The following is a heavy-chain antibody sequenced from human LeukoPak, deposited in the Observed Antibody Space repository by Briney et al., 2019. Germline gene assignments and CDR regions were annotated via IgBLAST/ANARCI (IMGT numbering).Heavy chain of an antibody. CDR1: GYSFSNYD. D-gene: IGHD6-13*01. J-gene: IGHJ1*01. V-gene: IGHV1-8*01. CDR2: MNPHSGDT. Sequence: ASVKVSCMASGYSFSNYDINWVRLRQATGQGPEWMGWMNPHSGDTGSPQRFRGRASMTWDTSISTAYLELSGLTSDDTAVYYCARGPDTSSWTAEYFQHWGQGTLVTVSS. CDR3: ARGPDTSSWTAEYFQH.